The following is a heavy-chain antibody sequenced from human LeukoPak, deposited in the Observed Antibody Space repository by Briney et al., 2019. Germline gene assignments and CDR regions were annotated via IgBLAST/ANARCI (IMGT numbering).Heavy chain of an antibody. V-gene: IGHV1-2*02. CDR1: GYTFTGYY. J-gene: IGHJ4*02. D-gene: IGHD3-10*01. Sequence: GASVKVSCKASGYTFTGYYMHWVRQAPGQGLEWMGWINPNSGGTNYAQQFQGRVTMTRDTSIRTAYMELSRLRSDDTAMYYCARYYIEGRCFDYWGQGNLVTVSS. CDR2: INPNSGGT. CDR3: ARYYIEGRCFDY.